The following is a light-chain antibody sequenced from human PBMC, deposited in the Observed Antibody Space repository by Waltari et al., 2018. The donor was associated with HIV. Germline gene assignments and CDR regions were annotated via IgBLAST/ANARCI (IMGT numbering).Light chain of an antibody. CDR1: TITYNS. J-gene: IGLJ2*01. CDR3: SSYTASGSVI. V-gene: IGLV2-14*03. Sequence: QSALTQPASVSGSPGQSVTISCTEPTITYNSVSWYQQHPAKAPKLIIFEGTYRPSGVSNRFSGSKSGNTASLTISGLQGEDEAHYYCSSYTASGSVIFGGGTNLTVL. CDR2: EGT.